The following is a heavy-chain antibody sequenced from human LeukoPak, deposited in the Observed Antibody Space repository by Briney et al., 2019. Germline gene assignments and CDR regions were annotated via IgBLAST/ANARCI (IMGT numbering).Heavy chain of an antibody. CDR2: IYHSGST. J-gene: IGHJ4*02. Sequence: SETLSLTCTVSGYSISRGYSWGWIRPPPGKGLEWIGNIYHSGSTNYSPSLKSRVTISVDTSKNQFSLKLSSVTAADTAVYFCAREDYYNSGGYYLDYWGQGTLVTVSS. CDR3: AREDYYNSGGYYLDY. CDR1: GYSISRGYS. V-gene: IGHV4-38-2*02. D-gene: IGHD3-22*01.